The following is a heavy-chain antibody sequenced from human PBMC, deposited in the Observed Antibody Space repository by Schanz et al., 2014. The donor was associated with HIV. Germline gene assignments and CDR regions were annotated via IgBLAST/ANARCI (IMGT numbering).Heavy chain of an antibody. D-gene: IGHD3-22*01. J-gene: IGHJ6*02. Sequence: QVQLVQSGAEVKKPGASVRVSCKTSGYIFTSNVISWVRQAPGQGLEWMGWISPSNGNTNYAQKFQGRVTMTTDTSTSTAYMDLRSLRSDDTAVYYCASHGEGITMIVVVNGGYYGMDVWGQGTTVTVSS. CDR2: ISPSNGNT. CDR3: ASHGEGITMIVVVNGGYYGMDV. CDR1: GYIFTSNV. V-gene: IGHV1-18*01.